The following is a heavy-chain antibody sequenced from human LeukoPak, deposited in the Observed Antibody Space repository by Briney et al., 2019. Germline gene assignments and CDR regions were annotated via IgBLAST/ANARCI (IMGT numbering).Heavy chain of an antibody. Sequence: GGSLRLSCAASGFTFSSYAMSWVRQAPGKGLEWVSAVSGSGGSTYYADSVKGRFTISRDNSKNTLYLQMNSLRAEDTAVYYCAKDRGYDFWSGYYLDYWGQGTLVTVSS. J-gene: IGHJ4*02. CDR2: VSGSGGST. D-gene: IGHD3-3*01. CDR3: AKDRGYDFWSGYYLDY. CDR1: GFTFSSYA. V-gene: IGHV3-23*01.